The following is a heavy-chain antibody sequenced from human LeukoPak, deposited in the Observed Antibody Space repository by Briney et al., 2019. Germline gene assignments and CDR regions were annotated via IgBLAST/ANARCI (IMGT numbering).Heavy chain of an antibody. J-gene: IGHJ4*02. Sequence: PGGSLRLSCVASGFSFNNYRMTWVRQAPGKGLEWVSAISGSGTYTYYADSVKGRLTISRDNSKNTMYLQMNSLRAEDTAVYYCAKARFTVTNYFDYWGQGTLVTVSS. D-gene: IGHD4-11*01. V-gene: IGHV3-23*01. CDR2: ISGSGTYT. CDR1: GFSFNNYR. CDR3: AKARFTVTNYFDY.